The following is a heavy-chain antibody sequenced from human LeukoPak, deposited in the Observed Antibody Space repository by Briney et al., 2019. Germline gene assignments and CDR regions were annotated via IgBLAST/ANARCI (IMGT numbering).Heavy chain of an antibody. V-gene: IGHV1-46*01. CDR1: GYTFTSYY. CDR3: ARDSSARRLYYYDSSGYSIDY. Sequence: ASVKVSCKASGYTFTSYYMHWVRQAPGQGLEWMGIINPSGGSTSYAQKFQGRVTMTRDTSTSTVYMELSSLRSEDTAVYYCARDSSARRLYYYDSSGYSIDYWGQGTLVTVSS. D-gene: IGHD3-22*01. CDR2: INPSGGST. J-gene: IGHJ4*02.